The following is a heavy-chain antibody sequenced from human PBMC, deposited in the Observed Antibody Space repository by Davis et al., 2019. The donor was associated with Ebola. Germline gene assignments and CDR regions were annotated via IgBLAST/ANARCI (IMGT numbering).Heavy chain of an antibody. Sequence: ASVKVSCKALGYSFTSHYIHWVRQAPGQGLEWMGMIAPSGGATNYAQKFQGRVTMTRDTSTSTVYMDLSSLRSEDTAVYYCARDEAVAGLFEYWGQGTLVTVSS. CDR3: ARDEAVAGLFEY. V-gene: IGHV1-46*01. D-gene: IGHD6-19*01. CDR1: GYSFTSHY. CDR2: IAPSGGAT. J-gene: IGHJ4*02.